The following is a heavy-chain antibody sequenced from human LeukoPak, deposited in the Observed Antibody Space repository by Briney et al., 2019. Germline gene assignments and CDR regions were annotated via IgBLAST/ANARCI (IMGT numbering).Heavy chain of an antibody. CDR1: GFTFSSYG. CDR2: IRYDGSNK. V-gene: IGHV3-30*02. CDR3: ARVQRGIAVALDY. Sequence: GGSLRLSCAASGFTFSSYGMHWVRQAPGKGLEWVGFIRYDGSNKYYADSVKGRFTISRDNSKNTLYLQMNSLRAEDTAVYYCARVQRGIAVALDYWGQGTLATVSS. J-gene: IGHJ4*02. D-gene: IGHD6-19*01.